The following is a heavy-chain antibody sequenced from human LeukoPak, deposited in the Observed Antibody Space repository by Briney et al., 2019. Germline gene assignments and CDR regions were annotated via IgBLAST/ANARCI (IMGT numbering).Heavy chain of an antibody. CDR3: AREDFWSGYSVGY. J-gene: IGHJ4*02. CDR2: IDTNTGNP. D-gene: IGHD3-3*01. CDR1: GYTFISYA. V-gene: IGHV7-4-1*02. Sequence: ASVKVSCTASGYTFISYAMNRVRQAPGQGLEWMGWIDTNTGNPTYAQGFTGRFVFSLDTSVTTVYLQISSLKAEDTAVYFCAREDFWSGYSVGYWGQGTLVTVSS.